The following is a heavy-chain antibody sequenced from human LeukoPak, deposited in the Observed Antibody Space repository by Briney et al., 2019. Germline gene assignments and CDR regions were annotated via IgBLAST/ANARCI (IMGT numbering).Heavy chain of an antibody. CDR3: ARGMRGSSWYFNWFDP. D-gene: IGHD6-13*01. CDR1: GGSISSYY. J-gene: IGHJ5*02. CDR2: IYYSGST. V-gene: IGHV4-59*08. Sequence: SETLSLTCTVSGGSISSYYWSWIRQPPGKGLEWIGYIYYSGSTNYNPSLKSRVTISVDTSKNQFSLKLSSVTAADTAVYYCARGMRGSSWYFNWFDPWGQGTLVTVSS.